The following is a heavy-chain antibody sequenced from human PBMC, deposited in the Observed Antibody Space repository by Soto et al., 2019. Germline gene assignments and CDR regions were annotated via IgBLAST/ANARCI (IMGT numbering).Heavy chain of an antibody. Sequence: GGSLRLSCVASGFTYLGYGMSWVRQTTGKGLERVAGIYYDGGNKGYADSVKGRFTISRDNAKNSLYLQMISLRAEDTALYYCARGTYYGMDVWGQGTTVTVSS. V-gene: IGHV3-20*04. CDR3: ARGTYYGMDV. J-gene: IGHJ6*02. CDR1: GFTYLGYG. CDR2: IYYDGGNK. D-gene: IGHD1-1*01.